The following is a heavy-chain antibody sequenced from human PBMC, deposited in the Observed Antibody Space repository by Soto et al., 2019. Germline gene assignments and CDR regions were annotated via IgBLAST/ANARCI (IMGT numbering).Heavy chain of an antibody. CDR2: IYYSGTT. D-gene: IGHD3-3*01. Sequence: SETLSLTCTVSGDSITSNSYFWAWIRQPPGKGLEWIGSIYYSGTTYYNPSLKSRVTISVDRSKNQFSLKLSSVTAADTALYYCARDTYYVFWSGRFHWLRDYYYGMDVWGQGTTVTVLL. J-gene: IGHJ6*02. CDR1: GDSITSNSYF. CDR3: ARDTYYVFWSGRFHWLRDYYYGMDV. V-gene: IGHV4-39*02.